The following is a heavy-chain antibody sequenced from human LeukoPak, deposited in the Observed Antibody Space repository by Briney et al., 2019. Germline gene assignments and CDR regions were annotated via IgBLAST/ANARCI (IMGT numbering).Heavy chain of an antibody. D-gene: IGHD2-2*01. CDR1: GGSISSYY. J-gene: IGHJ6*03. V-gene: IGHV4-4*09. CDR3: ASSGDIVVVPATRGINYYMDV. Sequence: SETLSLTCTVSGGSISSYYWSWLRQPPGKGLEWIGYIYTSGSTNYNPSLKSRVTISVDTSKNQFSLKLSSVTAADTAVYYCASSGDIVVVPATRGINYYMDVWGKGTTVTVSS. CDR2: IYTSGST.